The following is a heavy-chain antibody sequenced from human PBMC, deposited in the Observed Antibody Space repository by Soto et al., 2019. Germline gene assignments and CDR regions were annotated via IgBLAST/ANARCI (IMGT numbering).Heavy chain of an antibody. Sequence: TGGSLSLSCAVSGAPLSTIWMNWVRQAPGKGLEWVSAISGSGGSTYYADSVKGRFTISRDNSKNTLYLQMNSLRAEDTAVYYCAKDPLQLGHTRSSWFDPWGQGTLVTVSS. V-gene: IGHV3-23*01. CDR2: ISGSGGST. J-gene: IGHJ5*02. CDR3: AKDPLQLGHTRSSWFDP. D-gene: IGHD6-6*01. CDR1: GAPLSTIW.